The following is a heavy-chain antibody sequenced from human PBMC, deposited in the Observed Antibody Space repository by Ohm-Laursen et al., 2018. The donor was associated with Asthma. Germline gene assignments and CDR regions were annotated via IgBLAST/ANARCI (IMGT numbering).Heavy chain of an antibody. CDR3: AKDTGSSWYGYYYYGMDV. CDR2: ISYDGSNK. D-gene: IGHD6-13*01. Sequence: SLRLSCSASGFTFSSYAMHWVRQAPGKGLEWVAVISYDGSNKYYADSVKGRFTISRDNSKNTLYLQMNSLRAEDTAVYYCAKDTGSSWYGYYYYGMDVWGQGTTVTVSS. J-gene: IGHJ6*02. V-gene: IGHV3-30-3*01. CDR1: GFTFSSYA.